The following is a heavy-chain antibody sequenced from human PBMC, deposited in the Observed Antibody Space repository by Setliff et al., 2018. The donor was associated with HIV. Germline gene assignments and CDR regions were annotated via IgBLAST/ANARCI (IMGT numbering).Heavy chain of an antibody. D-gene: IGHD3-22*01. CDR2: IYHSGST. Sequence: SETLSLTCAVSAYSISSGYYWGWIRQPPGKGLEWIGSIYHSGSTYYNPSLMSRVTISVDTSKNQFSLKLRSVTAADTAVYYCARQWRDQYNSGVSTEYFRHRGLGTLVTVSS. J-gene: IGHJ1*01. CDR1: AYSISSGYY. CDR3: ARQWRDQYNSGVSTEYFRH. V-gene: IGHV4-38-2*01.